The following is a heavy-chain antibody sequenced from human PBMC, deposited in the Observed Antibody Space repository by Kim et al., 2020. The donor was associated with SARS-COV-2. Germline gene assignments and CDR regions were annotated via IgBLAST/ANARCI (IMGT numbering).Heavy chain of an antibody. V-gene: IGHV1-2*02. J-gene: IGHJ5*02. CDR2: LNPKSGDT. CDR3: ARSVGSSPHDH. CDR1: GYTFTAYF. Sequence: ASVKVSCKASGYTFTAYFIHWVRQAPEQGLEWMGWLNPKSGDTTYAQKFEGRVTMTSDTSITTAYMEVSGLRYDDTAVYYCARSVGSSPHDHWGQGTLVT. D-gene: IGHD1-26*01.